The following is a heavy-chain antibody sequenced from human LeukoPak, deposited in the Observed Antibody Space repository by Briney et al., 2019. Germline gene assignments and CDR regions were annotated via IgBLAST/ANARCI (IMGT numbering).Heavy chain of an antibody. CDR2: IYTSGGT. CDR3: ARDSEDSSGYHSDAFDI. CDR1: GGSISSGSYY. Sequence: SETLSLTCTVSGGSISSGSYYWSCIRRPAGKGLECIGRIYTSGGTNYNPSLKSRVMISVDTSKNQFSLKLTSVTAADTAVYFCARDSEDSSGYHSDAFDIWGQGTMVTVSS. J-gene: IGHJ3*02. D-gene: IGHD3-22*01. V-gene: IGHV4-61*02.